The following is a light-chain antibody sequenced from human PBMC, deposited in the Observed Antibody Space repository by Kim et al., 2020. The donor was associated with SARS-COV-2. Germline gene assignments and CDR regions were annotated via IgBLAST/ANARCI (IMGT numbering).Light chain of an antibody. J-gene: IGKJ1*01. CDR3: QNYNSAPWT. Sequence: ASVKDRVTITCRASEDISTYLVWYQQKPGKAPKPLIYAASTLQSGVPSRFSGTGYGTNFTLTISSLQPEDAATYSCQNYNSAPWTFGQGTKVDIK. CDR1: EDISTY. CDR2: AAS. V-gene: IGKV1-27*01.